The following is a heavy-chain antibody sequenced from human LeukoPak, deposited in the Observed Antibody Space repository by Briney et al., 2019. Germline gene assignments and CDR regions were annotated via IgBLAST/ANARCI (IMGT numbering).Heavy chain of an antibody. D-gene: IGHD3-22*01. CDR2: MNPNSGNT. CDR1: GYTFTSYD. J-gene: IGHJ4*02. CDR3: ARVWYYYDSSGFPYEYYFDY. Sequence: GASVKVSCKASGYTFTSYDINWVRQATGQGLEWMGWMNPNSGNTGYAQKFQGRVTITADESTSTAYMELSSLRSEDTAVYYCARVWYYYDSSGFPYEYYFDYWGQGTLVTVSS. V-gene: IGHV1-8*01.